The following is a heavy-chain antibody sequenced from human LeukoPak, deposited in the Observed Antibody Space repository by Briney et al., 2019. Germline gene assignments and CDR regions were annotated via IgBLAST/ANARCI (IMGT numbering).Heavy chain of an antibody. CDR2: IYYSGST. Sequence: SETLSLTCTVSGASIISDTYYWGWIRQPPGKGLEWIGSIYYSGSTYYNPSLKGRVTISVDTSKNQFSLKLSSVTAADTAVYYCARIGYCSSTSCYDYWYFDLWGRGTLVTVSS. D-gene: IGHD2-2*01. CDR3: ARIGYCSSTSCYDYWYFDL. J-gene: IGHJ2*01. V-gene: IGHV4-39*07. CDR1: GASIISDTYY.